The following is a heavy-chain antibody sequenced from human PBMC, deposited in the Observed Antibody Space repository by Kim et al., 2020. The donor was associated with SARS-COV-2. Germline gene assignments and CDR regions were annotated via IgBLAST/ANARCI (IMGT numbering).Heavy chain of an antibody. D-gene: IGHD2-2*01. J-gene: IGHJ5*02. Sequence: SVKVSCKASGGTFSSYAISWVRQAPGQGLEWMGGIIPIFGTANYAQKFQGRVTITADESTSTAYMELSSLRSEDTAVYYCASGGQYQQLGWFDPWGQGTLVTVSP. CDR2: IIPIFGTA. V-gene: IGHV1-69*13. CDR3: ASGGQYQQLGWFDP. CDR1: GGTFSSYA.